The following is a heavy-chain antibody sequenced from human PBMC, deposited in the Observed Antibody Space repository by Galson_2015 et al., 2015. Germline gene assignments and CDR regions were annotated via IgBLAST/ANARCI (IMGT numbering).Heavy chain of an antibody. CDR1: GGSISRSGYY. V-gene: IGHV4-31*03. CDR2: IYYNESP. CDR3: ARLPNNYYGSGVGFDY. Sequence: LSLTCTVSGGSISRSGYYWSWIRQHPGKGLEWIGYIYYNESPYYNPSLKSRITISVDTSDNELSLKVTAVTAADTAVYFCARLPNNYYGSGVGFDYWGQGTLVTVSS. J-gene: IGHJ4*02. D-gene: IGHD3-10*01.